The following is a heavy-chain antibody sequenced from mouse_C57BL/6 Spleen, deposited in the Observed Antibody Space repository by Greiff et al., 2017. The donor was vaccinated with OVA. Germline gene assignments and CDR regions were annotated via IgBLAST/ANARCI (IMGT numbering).Heavy chain of an antibody. CDR1: GYAFSSSW. CDR2: IYPGDGDT. D-gene: IGHD3-2*02. J-gene: IGHJ4*01. CDR3: ARAQAIYYAMDY. V-gene: IGHV1-82*01. Sequence: QVQLQQSGPELVKPGASVKIPCKASGYAFSSSWMNWVKQRPGKGLEWIGRIYPGDGDTNYNGKFKGKATLTADKSSSTAYMQLSSLTSEDSAVYFCARAQAIYYAMDYWGQGTSVTVSS.